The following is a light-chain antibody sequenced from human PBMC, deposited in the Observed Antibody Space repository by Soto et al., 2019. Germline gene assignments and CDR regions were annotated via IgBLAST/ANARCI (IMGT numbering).Light chain of an antibody. CDR3: ATWDDSLTGYV. J-gene: IGLJ1*01. CDR2: GNN. V-gene: IGLV1-44*01. Sequence: QSVLTHPPSASWTPGHGVTISCSGSNSNVGSNTVHWYQHLPGTAPKLLIYGNNQRPSGVPDRFSGSTSGTSASLAISGLRSEDEPDYYCATWDDSLTGYVFGTGTKVTVL. CDR1: NSNVGSNT.